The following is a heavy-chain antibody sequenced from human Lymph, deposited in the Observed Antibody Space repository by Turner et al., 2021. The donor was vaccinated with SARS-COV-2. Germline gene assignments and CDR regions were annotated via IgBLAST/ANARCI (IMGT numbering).Heavy chain of an antibody. CDR2: IYYSGST. CDR3: ARQRLTRYGMDV. D-gene: IGHD2-21*02. J-gene: IGHJ6*02. CDR1: GGSISSSSYY. Sequence: QLQLQESGPGLVKPSETLSLTRTVSGGSISSSSYYWGWIRQPPGKGLEWIGSIYYSGSTYYNPSLKSRVTISVDTSKNQFSLKLSSVTAADTAVYYCARQRLTRYGMDVWGQGTTVIVSS. V-gene: IGHV4-39*01.